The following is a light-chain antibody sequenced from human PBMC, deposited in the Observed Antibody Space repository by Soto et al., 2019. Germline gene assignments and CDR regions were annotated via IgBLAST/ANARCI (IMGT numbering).Light chain of an antibody. CDR3: SSYTTSATLL. CDR1: TSDVGAYNY. V-gene: IGLV2-14*01. J-gene: IGLJ2*01. CDR2: EVS. Sequence: QSALTQPASVSGSPGQSIAISCTGTTSDVGAYNYVSWYQRHPGKAPKLMIYEVSTRPSGVSNRFSGSKSGNTASLTISGLQAEDEADYYCSSYTTSATLLFGAGTKLTVL.